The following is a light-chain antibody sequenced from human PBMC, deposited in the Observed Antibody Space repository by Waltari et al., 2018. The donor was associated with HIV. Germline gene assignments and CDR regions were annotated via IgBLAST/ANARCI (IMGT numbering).Light chain of an antibody. V-gene: IGLV2-14*01. CDR1: SSDVGGYNY. CDR2: EVT. J-gene: IGLJ2*01. Sequence: QSALTQPASVSGSPGQSITLSCTGTSSDVGGYNYVSWYQHHPGKAPKLMIYEVTNRPSGVSDRFLGSRSGNTASLTISGLQTEDGADYYCSSYARTNPYVIFGGGTKLTVL. CDR3: SSYARTNPYVI.